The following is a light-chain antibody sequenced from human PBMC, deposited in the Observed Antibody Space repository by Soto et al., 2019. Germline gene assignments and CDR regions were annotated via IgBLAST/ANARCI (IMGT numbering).Light chain of an antibody. CDR2: GAS. CDR1: QTVIPNY. Sequence: EIVLTQSPGTLSLSPGERATLSCRASQTVIPNYLAWHQQKPGQAPRLLVYGASNRATGIPDRFSGSGSGTDFTLTISRLEPEDFAVYYCQQYGNSPITFGQGTRLEI. V-gene: IGKV3-20*01. J-gene: IGKJ5*01. CDR3: QQYGNSPIT.